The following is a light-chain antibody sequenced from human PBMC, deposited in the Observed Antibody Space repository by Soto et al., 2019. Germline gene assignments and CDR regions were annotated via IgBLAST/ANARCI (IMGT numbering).Light chain of an antibody. CDR2: EVS. CDR3: SSYTSSSTLV. J-gene: IGLJ1*01. CDR1: SSDVGAYNY. V-gene: IGLV2-14*01. Sequence: QSVLTQPASVSGSPGQSITISCTGTSSDVGAYNYVSWYQQHAGKAPKLMIYEVSNRPSGVSNRFSGSKSGNTASLTISGLQAEDEADYYCSSYTSSSTLVFGTGTKVTVL.